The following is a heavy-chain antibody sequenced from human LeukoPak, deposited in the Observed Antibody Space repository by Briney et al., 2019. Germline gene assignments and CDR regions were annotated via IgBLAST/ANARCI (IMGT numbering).Heavy chain of an antibody. J-gene: IGHJ4*02. V-gene: IGHV3-23*01. D-gene: IGHD2-15*01. CDR2: VSGSGGST. Sequence: GGSLRLSCAASGFTFSSYAMSWVRQTPGKGLEWVSAVSGSGGSTYYADSVKGRFTISRGNSKNTLYLQMDSLRAEDTAVYYCAKDPRGDCSGGSCHYLEYWGQGTLVTVSS. CDR3: AKDPRGDCSGGSCHYLEY. CDR1: GFTFSSYA.